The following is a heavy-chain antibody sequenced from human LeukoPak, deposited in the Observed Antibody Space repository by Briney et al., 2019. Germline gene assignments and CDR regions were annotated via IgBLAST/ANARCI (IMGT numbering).Heavy chain of an antibody. V-gene: IGHV1-46*01. Sequence: ASVKVSCKASGYTFTNYYMHWVRQAPGQGLEWMGIINATGGTTTCAQKFQGRVTLTRDRSTATVYMELSSLRSEDTAFYYCARGRLVGAIDYWGQGTLVTVSS. CDR2: INATGGTT. J-gene: IGHJ4*02. D-gene: IGHD1-26*01. CDR3: ARGRLVGAIDY. CDR1: GYTFTNYY.